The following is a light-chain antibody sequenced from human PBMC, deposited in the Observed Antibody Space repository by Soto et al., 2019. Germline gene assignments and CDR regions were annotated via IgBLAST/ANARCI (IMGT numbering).Light chain of an antibody. V-gene: IGLV2-11*01. CDR1: GNDVGAYNY. Sequence: QSALTQPRSVSGSPGQSVTISCTGTGNDVGAYNYASWYQQHPGRPPKLLIYGVVRWPSGVPDRFSGSKSGNTASLTISGLQAEDEADYFCCSYAGGYTYLFGNGTKVTVL. J-gene: IGLJ1*01. CDR2: GVV. CDR3: CSYAGGYTYL.